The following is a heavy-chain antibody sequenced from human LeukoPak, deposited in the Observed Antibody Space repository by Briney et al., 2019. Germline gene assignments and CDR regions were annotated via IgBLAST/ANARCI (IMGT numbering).Heavy chain of an antibody. CDR3: ARETPYYSIQDY. CDR1: GGSISSYY. D-gene: IGHD3-10*01. J-gene: IGHJ4*02. V-gene: IGHV4-4*07. Sequence: KPSETLSLTCTVSGGSISSYYWSWIRQPAGKGLEWIGRIYTSGSTNYNPSLKGRVTMSVDTSKNQFSLNLSSVTAADTAVYYCARETPYYSIQDYWGQGTLVTVSS. CDR2: IYTSGST.